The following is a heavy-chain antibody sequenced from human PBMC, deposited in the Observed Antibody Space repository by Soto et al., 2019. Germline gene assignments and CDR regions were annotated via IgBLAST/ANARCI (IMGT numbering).Heavy chain of an antibody. CDR3: AKPPTMAYWYFDL. V-gene: IGHV3-30*18. Sequence: QVQLVESGGGVVQPGRSLRLSCAASGFTFSSDGMHWVRQAPGKGLEWVAVISYDGSNKYYADSVKGRFTISRDNSKNTLYLQMNSLRAEDTAVYYCAKPPTMAYWYFDLWGRGTLVTVSS. J-gene: IGHJ2*01. CDR1: GFTFSSDG. D-gene: IGHD5-12*01. CDR2: ISYDGSNK.